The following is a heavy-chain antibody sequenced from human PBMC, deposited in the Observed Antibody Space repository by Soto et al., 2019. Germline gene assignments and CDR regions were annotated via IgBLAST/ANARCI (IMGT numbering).Heavy chain of an antibody. CDR1: GYTFTSYV. CDR2: MNPNSGNT. Sequence: GASETVPCTASGYTFTSYVINWVRQATGQGHEWIGWMNPNSGNTGYAQKFQGRVTMTRNTSISTAYMELSRLRSDDTAVYYCARDQQGGSSSWGGYYYYGMDVWGQGTTVTVSS. D-gene: IGHD6-13*01. J-gene: IGHJ6*02. CDR3: ARDQQGGSSSWGGYYYYGMDV. V-gene: IGHV1-8*01.